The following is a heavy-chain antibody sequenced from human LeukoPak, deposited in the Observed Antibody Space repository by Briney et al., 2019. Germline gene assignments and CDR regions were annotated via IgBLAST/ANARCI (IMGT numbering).Heavy chain of an antibody. CDR3: ARSYVWGSYDAFDI. Sequence: SVPGPALVKPTQTLTLTCTFSRSSLSTSGMCVSWIRQPPGKALEWLARIDWDDDKYYSSSLKTRLTISKDTSKNQVVLTMTNMDPVDTATYYCARSYVWGSYDAFDIWGQGTMVTVSS. CDR2: IDWDDDK. D-gene: IGHD3-16*01. V-gene: IGHV2-70*11. CDR1: RSSLSTSGMC. J-gene: IGHJ3*02.